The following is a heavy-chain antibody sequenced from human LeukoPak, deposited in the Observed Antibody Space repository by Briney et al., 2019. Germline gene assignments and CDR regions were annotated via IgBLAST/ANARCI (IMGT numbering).Heavy chain of an antibody. Sequence: PGASVKVSCKASGYTFTSYAMHWVRQAPGQRLEWTGWINAGNGNTKYSQKFQGRVTITRDTSASTAYMELSSLRSEDTAVYYCARGRITRLTTVTTGWFDPWGQGTLVTVSS. CDR2: INAGNGNT. CDR1: GYTFTSYA. V-gene: IGHV1-3*01. CDR3: ARGRITRLTTVTTGWFDP. J-gene: IGHJ5*02. D-gene: IGHD4-17*01.